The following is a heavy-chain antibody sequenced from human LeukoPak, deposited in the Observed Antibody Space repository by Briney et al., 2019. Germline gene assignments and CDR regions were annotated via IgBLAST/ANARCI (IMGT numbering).Heavy chain of an antibody. CDR3: TRSPPYYYDSSGYYFDY. D-gene: IGHD3-22*01. Sequence: GGSLRLSCTASGFTFGDYAMSWVRQAPGKGLEWVGFIRSKAYGGTTEYAASVKGRFTISRDDSKSIAYLQMNSLKTEDTAVYYCTRSPPYYYDSSGYYFDYWGQGTLVTVSS. V-gene: IGHV3-49*04. J-gene: IGHJ4*02. CDR1: GFTFGDYA. CDR2: IRSKAYGGTT.